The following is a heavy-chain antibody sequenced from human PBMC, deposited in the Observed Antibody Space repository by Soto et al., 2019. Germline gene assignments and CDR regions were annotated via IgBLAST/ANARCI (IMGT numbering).Heavy chain of an antibody. CDR1: GGSFSGYY. CDR3: ARVRFLEWFYNWFDP. D-gene: IGHD3-3*01. V-gene: IGHV4-34*01. J-gene: IGHJ5*02. CDR2: INHSGST. Sequence: SETLSLTCAVYGGSFSGYYWSWIRQPPGKGLEWIGEINHSGSTNYNPSLKSRVTISVDTSKNQFSLKLSSVTAADTAVYFCARVRFLEWFYNWFDPWGQGTLVTVSS.